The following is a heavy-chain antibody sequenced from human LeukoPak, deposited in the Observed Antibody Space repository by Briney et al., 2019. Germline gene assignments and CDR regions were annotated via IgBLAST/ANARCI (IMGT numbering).Heavy chain of an antibody. Sequence: GRSVKVSCKASGGIFSSYAISWVRQAPGQGLEWMGRIIPILGIANYAQKFQGRVTITADKSTSTAYMDLSSLRSEDTAVHYCARDLPPYYFDYWGQGTLVTVSS. D-gene: IGHD1-14*01. J-gene: IGHJ4*02. CDR2: IIPILGIA. CDR3: ARDLPPYYFDY. V-gene: IGHV1-69*04. CDR1: GGIFSSYA.